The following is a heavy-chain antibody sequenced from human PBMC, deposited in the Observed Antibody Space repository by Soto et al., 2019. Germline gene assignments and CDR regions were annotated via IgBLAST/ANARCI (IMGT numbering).Heavy chain of an antibody. D-gene: IGHD5-18*01. CDR3: AGGIQLWVIPYFDY. CDR2: IIPIFGTA. Sequence: QVQLVQSGAEVKKPGSSVKVSCKASGGTFSSYAISWVGQAPGQGLEWVGGIIPIFGTAHYAQKFQGRGTITADESTSTAYMELPSLRSEDTAVYYCAGGIQLWVIPYFDYWGQGTLVTVSS. J-gene: IGHJ4*02. V-gene: IGHV1-69*01. CDR1: GGTFSSYA.